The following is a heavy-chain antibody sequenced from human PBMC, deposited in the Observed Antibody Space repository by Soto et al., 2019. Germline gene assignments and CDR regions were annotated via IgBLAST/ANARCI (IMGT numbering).Heavy chain of an antibody. V-gene: IGHV6-1*01. J-gene: IGHJ6*02. Sequence: PSQTLSLTCAISGDSVSSNSAAWNWIRQSPSRGLEWLGRTYCRSKWYNDYAVSVKSRIIINPDTTKNQFSLQLNSVTPEDTALYYCARVSKGHWTLLDYYYDGMDVWGQGNTVTGS. CDR3: ARVSKGHWTLLDYYYDGMDV. CDR1: GDSVSSNSAA. D-gene: IGHD3-3*01. CDR2: TYCRSKWYN.